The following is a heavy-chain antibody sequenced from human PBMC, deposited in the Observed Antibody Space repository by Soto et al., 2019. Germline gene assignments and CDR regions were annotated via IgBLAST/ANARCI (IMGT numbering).Heavy chain of an antibody. CDR2: IYPGDSDT. Sequence: GESLKISCKGSGYSFTSDWTAWVRQMPGKGLEWMGVIYPGDSDTRYSPSFQGQVSISADESINAAYLQWSSLKASDTGMYFCARFYSSGLYYFDYWGQGTLVTVSS. J-gene: IGHJ4*02. D-gene: IGHD6-19*01. CDR1: GYSFTSDW. CDR3: ARFYSSGLYYFDY. V-gene: IGHV5-51*01.